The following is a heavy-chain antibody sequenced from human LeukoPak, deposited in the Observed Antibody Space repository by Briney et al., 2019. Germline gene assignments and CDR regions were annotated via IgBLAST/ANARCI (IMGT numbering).Heavy chain of an antibody. Sequence: SETLSLTCTVSGGSISSGGYYWSWIRQPPGKGLEWIGYIYHSGSTYCNPSLKRRVTISVDRSKNQFSLKLSSVTAADTAVYYCAREKAVGAIDYWGQGTLVTVSS. CDR1: GGSISSGGYY. J-gene: IGHJ4*02. V-gene: IGHV4-30-2*01. CDR2: IYHSGST. D-gene: IGHD1-26*01. CDR3: AREKAVGAIDY.